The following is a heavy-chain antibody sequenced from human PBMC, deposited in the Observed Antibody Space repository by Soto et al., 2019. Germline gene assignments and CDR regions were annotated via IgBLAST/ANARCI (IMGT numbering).Heavy chain of an antibody. CDR3: ARVGLENDAFAI. CDR1: GGSFSGYY. Sequence: QVQLQQWGAGLLKPSETLSLTCAVYGGSFSGYYWSWIRQPPGKGLEWIGEINHSGSTNYNPSLKSRVTISVDTSKNQFSLKLSSVTAADTAVYYCARVGLENDAFAIWGQGTMVTVSS. CDR2: INHSGST. D-gene: IGHD1-1*01. J-gene: IGHJ3*02. V-gene: IGHV4-34*01.